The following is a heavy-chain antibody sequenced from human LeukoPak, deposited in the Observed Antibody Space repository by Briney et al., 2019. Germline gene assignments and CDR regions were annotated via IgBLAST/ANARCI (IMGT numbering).Heavy chain of an antibody. CDR3: ARDRLLWFGELL. D-gene: IGHD3-10*01. V-gene: IGHV4-34*01. Sequence: SETLSLTCAVYGGSFSGYYWSWIRQPPGKGLEWIGSIYYSGSTYYNPSLKSRVTISVDTSKNQFSLKLSSVTAADTAVYYCARDRLLWFGELLWGQGILVTVSS. J-gene: IGHJ4*02. CDR1: GGSFSGYY. CDR2: IYYSGST.